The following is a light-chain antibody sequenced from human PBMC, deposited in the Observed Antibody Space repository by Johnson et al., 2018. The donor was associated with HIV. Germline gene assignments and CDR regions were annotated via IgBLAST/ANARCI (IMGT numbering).Light chain of an antibody. J-gene: IGLJ1*01. CDR3: GTWDSSLSAGGG. V-gene: IGLV1-51*01. CDR1: SSNIGNNY. CDR2: DNN. Sequence: QSVLSQPPSVSAAPGQKVTISCSGSSSNIGNNYVSWYQQLPGTAPKLLIYDNNKRPSGIPDRFSGSKSGTSATLAITGLHTGDEADYYCGTWDSSLSAGGGFGTGTKVTVL.